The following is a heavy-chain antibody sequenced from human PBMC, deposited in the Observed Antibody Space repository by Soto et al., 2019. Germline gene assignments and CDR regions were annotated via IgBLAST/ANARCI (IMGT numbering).Heavy chain of an antibody. J-gene: IGHJ5*02. V-gene: IGHV4-4*07. CDR1: GGTISGYY. CDR3: ARGQRFSDWFDP. D-gene: IGHD3-3*01. Sequence: SATLYLTCSVSGGTISGYYWTCIRQPAGKGLEWIVRIYSSGSSKYNPSLQSRVTMSLDTSNNQFSLRLTSVTAADTAVYYCARGQRFSDWFDPWGQGTLVTVS. CDR2: IYSSGSS.